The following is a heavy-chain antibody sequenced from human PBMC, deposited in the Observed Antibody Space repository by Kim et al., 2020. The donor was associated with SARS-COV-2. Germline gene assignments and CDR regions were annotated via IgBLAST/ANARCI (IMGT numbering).Heavy chain of an antibody. CDR3: ATSSRPARWFYYGMDV. D-gene: IGHD3-10*01. V-gene: IGHV4-34*01. Sequence: LKSRVTISVDTAKNQFSLKLSSVTAADTAVYYCATSSRPARWFYYGMDVWGQGTTVTVSS. J-gene: IGHJ6*02.